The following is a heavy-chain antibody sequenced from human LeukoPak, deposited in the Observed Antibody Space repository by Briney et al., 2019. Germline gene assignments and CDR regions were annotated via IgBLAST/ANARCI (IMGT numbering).Heavy chain of an antibody. Sequence: GGSLRLSCAASGFTFSSYGMHWVRQAPGKGLEWVAVISYDGSNKYYADSVKGRFTISRDNSKNTLYLQMNSLRAEDTAVYYCAKGGYYDSSGPWDYWGQGTLVTVSS. CDR2: ISYDGSNK. V-gene: IGHV3-30*18. CDR3: AKGGYYDSSGPWDY. J-gene: IGHJ4*02. CDR1: GFTFSSYG. D-gene: IGHD3-22*01.